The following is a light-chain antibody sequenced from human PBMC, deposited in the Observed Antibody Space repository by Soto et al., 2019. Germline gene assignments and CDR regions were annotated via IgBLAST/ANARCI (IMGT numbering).Light chain of an antibody. CDR3: SSYTRSSTLYV. Sequence: QSALTQPASVSGSPGQSITISCTGTSSDVGGYNYVSWYQQHPGKVPKLMISDVSNRPSGVSNLFSGSKSGDTASLTISGLQAEDEADYYCSSYTRSSTLYVFGTGTKLTVL. CDR2: DVS. CDR1: SSDVGGYNY. V-gene: IGLV2-14*01. J-gene: IGLJ1*01.